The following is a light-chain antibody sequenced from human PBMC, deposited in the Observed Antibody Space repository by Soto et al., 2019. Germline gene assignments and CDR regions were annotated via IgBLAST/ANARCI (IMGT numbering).Light chain of an antibody. CDR1: ESVRSTY. J-gene: IGKJ2*01. CDR2: EAS. V-gene: IGKV3-20*01. Sequence: DIVLTQSPGILSLSPGDRATLSCRSSESVRSTYLAWYQQKRGQAPRLLIYEASSRASGIPDRFSGSGSGKDFTLTISKVEPEDVVVYYCQQYFNSPYMYTFGQGTVLEI. CDR3: QQYFNSPYMYT.